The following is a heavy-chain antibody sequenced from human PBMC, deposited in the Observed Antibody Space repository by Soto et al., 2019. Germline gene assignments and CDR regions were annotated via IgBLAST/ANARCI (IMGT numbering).Heavy chain of an antibody. J-gene: IGHJ4*02. D-gene: IGHD7-27*01. CDR1: NDSISTYY. Sequence: QVQLQESGPGLVKPSETLSLTCTVSNDSISTYYWPWIRQPPGKGLEWIGFTYYTGSTNYNPSLQRRVTISVDTSKNQFSLKMNSVTAADTAVYYCARPGRDWGALHYWGQGTLVTVSS. CDR3: ARPGRDWGALHY. V-gene: IGHV4-59*08. CDR2: TYYTGST.